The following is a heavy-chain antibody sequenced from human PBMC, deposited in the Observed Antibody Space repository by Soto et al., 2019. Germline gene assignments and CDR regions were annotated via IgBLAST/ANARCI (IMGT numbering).Heavy chain of an antibody. CDR1: GGTFGSSA. D-gene: IGHD3-22*01. V-gene: IGHV1-69*13. CDR2: IIPIFGTA. Sequence: GASVELCCKESGGTFGSSARRWVRQATGQGLEWMGGIIPIFGTANYAQKFQGRVTITADESTSTAYMELSSLRSEDTAVYYCARVAARQYYYDSSGYYLHFDYWGQGTLVTVSS. CDR3: ARVAARQYYYDSSGYYLHFDY. J-gene: IGHJ4*02.